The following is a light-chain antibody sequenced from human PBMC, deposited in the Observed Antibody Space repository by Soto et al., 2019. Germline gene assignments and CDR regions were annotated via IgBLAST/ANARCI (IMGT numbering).Light chain of an antibody. Sequence: DNKITQSPSSLSASVGDRVTITCRASQSISSYLNWYQQKPGKAPKLLIYAASSLQSGVPSRFSGSGSGTDFTLTISSLQPEDFATYYCQQSYSTPITFGQGTRLEI. CDR2: AAS. CDR1: QSISSY. J-gene: IGKJ5*01. V-gene: IGKV1-39*01. CDR3: QQSYSTPIT.